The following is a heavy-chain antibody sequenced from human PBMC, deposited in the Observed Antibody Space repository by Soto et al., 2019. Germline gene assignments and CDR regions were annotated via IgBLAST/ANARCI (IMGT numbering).Heavy chain of an antibody. V-gene: IGHV4-4*02. Sequence: QVQLQESGPGLVKPSGTLSLTCAVSGGSISSSNWWSWVRQPPGKGLEWIGEIYHSGSTNYNPSLNSRVPXXVXQSKNQVSLKLSSVTAADTAVYYCARMAAAGTNFDYWGQGTLVTVSS. J-gene: IGHJ4*02. D-gene: IGHD6-13*01. CDR2: IYHSGST. CDR1: GGSISSSNW. CDR3: ARMAAAGTNFDY.